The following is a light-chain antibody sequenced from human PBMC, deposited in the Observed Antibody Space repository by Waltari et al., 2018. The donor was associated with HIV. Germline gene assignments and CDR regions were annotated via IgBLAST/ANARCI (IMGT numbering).Light chain of an antibody. J-gene: IGKJ2*01. Sequence: EVVMTQSPPTLSVSPGQRVTLSCRASPSISAKVAWYQQRPGQAPRLLIYEAATRPTGIPARFSGSGSGTEFTLTISNLQSEDFATYFCQQYDSGPRGITFGQGTMLEIK. CDR3: QQYDSGPRGIT. CDR1: PSISAK. V-gene: IGKV3-15*01. CDR2: EAA.